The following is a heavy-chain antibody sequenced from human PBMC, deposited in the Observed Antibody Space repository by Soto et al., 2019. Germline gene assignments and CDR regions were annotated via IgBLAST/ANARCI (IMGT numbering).Heavy chain of an antibody. Sequence: QITLKESGPTLAKPTQTLTLTCTFSGFSLSTSVAGVAWIRQPPGKAREWLGLIYWDGEKRYSPSLKSRPTITKDTSKNQVVLTMTNMDPVDTATYYCAQYRYGTFDYWGQGALVTVPS. CDR2: IYWDGEK. V-gene: IGHV2-5*02. CDR1: GFSLSTSVAG. J-gene: IGHJ4*02. CDR3: AQYRYGTFDY. D-gene: IGHD5-18*01.